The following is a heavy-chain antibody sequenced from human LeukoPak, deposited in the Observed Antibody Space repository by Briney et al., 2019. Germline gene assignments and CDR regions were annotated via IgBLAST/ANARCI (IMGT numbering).Heavy chain of an antibody. CDR3: ARDLSLASPDIVVVPAAMGWFDP. Sequence: SVKASCKASGGTVSSYAISWVRQAPGQGLEWMGGIIPIFGTANYAQKFQGRVTITTDESTSTAYMELSSLRSEDTAVYYCARDLSLASPDIVVVPAAMGWFDPWGQGTLVTVSS. CDR2: IIPIFGTA. D-gene: IGHD2-2*01. CDR1: GGTVSSYA. V-gene: IGHV1-69*05. J-gene: IGHJ5*02.